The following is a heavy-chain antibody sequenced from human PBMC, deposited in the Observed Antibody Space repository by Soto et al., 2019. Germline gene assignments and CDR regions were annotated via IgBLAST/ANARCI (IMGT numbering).Heavy chain of an antibody. J-gene: IGHJ6*04. V-gene: IGHV4-39*01. CDR1: GGSISSSSYY. Sequence: LPETLSLTCSVSGGSISSSSYYWGWIRQPPGKRLEWIASIYYSWITYYNPSLKSRLTISEDTSKNQFSLKLTSVTAADTAVYYSPAMGASYGMEVWGKRSTVNVSS. CDR2: IYYSWIT. CDR3: PAMGASYGMEV. D-gene: IGHD3-16*01.